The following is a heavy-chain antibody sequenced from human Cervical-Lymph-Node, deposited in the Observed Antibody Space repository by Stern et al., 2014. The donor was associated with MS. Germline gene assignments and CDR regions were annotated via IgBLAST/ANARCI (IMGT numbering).Heavy chain of an antibody. J-gene: IGHJ4*02. CDR1: GVSIRSTNR. Sequence: QVQLQESGPGLVKPSGTLSLTCVVSGVSIRSTNRWTWVRQSPGKGLEWIGYIYYSGRNYNNPSLKSRVTMSIDTSTNQFSLNLTSVTAADTALYYCARMKTGLRENRGFDFWGQGTQVTVSS. CDR2: IYYSGRN. V-gene: IGHV4-4*02. CDR3: ARMKTGLRENRGFDF. D-gene: IGHD4-17*01.